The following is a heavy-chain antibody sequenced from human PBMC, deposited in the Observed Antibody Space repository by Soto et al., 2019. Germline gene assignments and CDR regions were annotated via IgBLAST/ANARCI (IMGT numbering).Heavy chain of an antibody. CDR2: IYYGGTS. D-gene: IGHD1-26*01. CDR3: ARDIERELQQFDY. CDR1: GGSISNSSYY. Sequence: SETLSLTCTVSGGSISNSSYYWGWIRQPPGEGLEWIGHIYYGGTSYSNPSLRGRVTLSVDTSKNHFSLNLKSVTAEDTAVYYCARDIERELQQFDYWGQGTLVTVSS. V-gene: IGHV4-39*02. J-gene: IGHJ4*02.